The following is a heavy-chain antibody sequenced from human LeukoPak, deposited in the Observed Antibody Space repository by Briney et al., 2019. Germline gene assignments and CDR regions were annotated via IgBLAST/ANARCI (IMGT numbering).Heavy chain of an antibody. CDR1: GYSFTTYC. J-gene: IGHJ4*02. Sequence: GESLKISCKGSGYSFTTYCIGWGRQMPGKGLEWMGIIYPGDSDTRYSPSFQGQVTIPADQSLSPAHLQRSSPTASHPAMYSCARARYCGGGSCYAEYWGQGALVTVSS. CDR3: ARARYCGGGSCYAEY. CDR2: IYPGDSDT. V-gene: IGHV5-51*01. D-gene: IGHD2-15*01.